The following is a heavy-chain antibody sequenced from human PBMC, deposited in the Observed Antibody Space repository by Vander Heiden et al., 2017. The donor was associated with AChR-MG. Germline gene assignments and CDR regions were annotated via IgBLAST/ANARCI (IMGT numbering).Heavy chain of an antibody. J-gene: IGHJ6*02. CDR3: AKDLGDIAVAGTQGYGMDV. V-gene: IGHV3-30*18. Sequence: QVQLVESGGGVVPSGRSLRLSCAASGFTFSSSGMDWVRQAPGKGLEWVAVISYDGSNKYYADSVKGRFTISRDNSKNTLYLQMNSLRAEDTAVYYCAKDLGDIAVAGTQGYGMDVWGQGTTVTVSS. CDR2: ISYDGSNK. CDR1: GFTFSSSG. D-gene: IGHD6-19*01.